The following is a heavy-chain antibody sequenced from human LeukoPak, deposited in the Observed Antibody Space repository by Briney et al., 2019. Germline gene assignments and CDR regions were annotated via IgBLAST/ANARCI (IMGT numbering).Heavy chain of an antibody. D-gene: IGHD6-13*01. V-gene: IGHV3-48*01. CDR1: GFSPSNYH. CDR3: ALVAAAGYFDY. CDR2: MSYSSSKI. Sequence: GGCLRLSCAHSGFSPSNYHMNWVRPAPGKGLEWVSYMSYSSSKIFYADSVKGPFTITRENAKNSLYLQMNSLSAEDTAVYYCALVAAAGYFDYWGQGTLVTVSS. J-gene: IGHJ4*02.